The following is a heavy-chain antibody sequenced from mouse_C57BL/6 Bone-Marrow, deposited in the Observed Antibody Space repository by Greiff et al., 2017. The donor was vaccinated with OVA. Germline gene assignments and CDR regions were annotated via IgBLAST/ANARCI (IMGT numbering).Heavy chain of an antibody. D-gene: IGHD2-1*01. CDR2: IWSDGST. CDR3: ARLGGNYDYAMDY. J-gene: IGHJ4*01. CDR1: GFSLTSYG. Sequence: VQLQESGPGLVAPSQSLSITCTVSGFSLTSYGVHWVRQPPGKGLEWLVVIWSDGSTTYNSALKSRLSISKDNSKSQVFLKMNSLQTDDTAMYYCARLGGNYDYAMDYWGQGTSVTVSS. V-gene: IGHV2-6*03.